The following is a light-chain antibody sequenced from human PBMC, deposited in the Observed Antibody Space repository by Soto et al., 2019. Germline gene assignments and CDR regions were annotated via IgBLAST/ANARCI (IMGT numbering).Light chain of an antibody. Sequence: DIQMTQSPSSLSASVGDRVTITCRASQSISSYLNWYQQKPGKAPKLLIYAASSLQRGVPSSFSGSGSGTDFTLTISSLQPEDFTTYYCQQSYSTPPWTFGQGTKAEIK. V-gene: IGKV1-39*01. CDR2: AAS. J-gene: IGKJ1*01. CDR1: QSISSY. CDR3: QQSYSTPPWT.